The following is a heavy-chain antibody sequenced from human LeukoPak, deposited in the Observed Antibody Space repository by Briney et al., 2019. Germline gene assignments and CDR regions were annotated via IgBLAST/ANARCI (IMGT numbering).Heavy chain of an antibody. Sequence: ASVKVSCKASGYTFTSYGISWVRQAPGQGLEWMGWISAYNGNTNYAQKLQGRVTMTTDTSTSTAYMELRSLRSDDTAVYYCALPFWGYGVLDYWGQGTLVTVSS. CDR1: GYTFTSYG. D-gene: IGHD3-9*01. CDR3: ALPFWGYGVLDY. J-gene: IGHJ4*02. CDR2: ISAYNGNT. V-gene: IGHV1-18*01.